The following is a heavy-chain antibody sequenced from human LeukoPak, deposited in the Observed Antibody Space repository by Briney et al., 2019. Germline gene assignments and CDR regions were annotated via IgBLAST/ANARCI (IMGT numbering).Heavy chain of an antibody. CDR3: ARALWNSGCV. J-gene: IGHJ4*02. CDR2: INQDGSEK. D-gene: IGHD1-7*01. CDR1: GFTFSSYW. V-gene: IGHV3-7*03. Sequence: GGSLRLSCAASGFTFSSYWISWVRQAPGRGLEWVANINQDGSEKYYVDSVKGRFTISRDNAKSSSYLQMNSLRDEDTAVYFCARALWNSGCVWGQGTLVTVSS.